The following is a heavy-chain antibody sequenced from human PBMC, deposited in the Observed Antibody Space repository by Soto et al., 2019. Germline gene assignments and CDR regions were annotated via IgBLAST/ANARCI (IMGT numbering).Heavy chain of an antibody. CDR2: ISYDGSNK. Sequence: QVQLVESGGGVVQPGRSLRLSCAASGFTFSSYGMHWVRQAPGKGLEWVAVISYDGSNKYYADSVKGRFTISRDNSKNXXYLQMNSLRAEDTAVYYCAKGDYDILTGYSRPLDYWGQGTLVTVSS. CDR1: GFTFSSYG. D-gene: IGHD3-9*01. CDR3: AKGDYDILTGYSRPLDY. V-gene: IGHV3-30*18. J-gene: IGHJ4*02.